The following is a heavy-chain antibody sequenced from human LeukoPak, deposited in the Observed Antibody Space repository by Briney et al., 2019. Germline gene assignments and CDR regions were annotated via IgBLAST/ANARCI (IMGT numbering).Heavy chain of an antibody. J-gene: IGHJ4*02. Sequence: GGSLRLSCAASGFIFSSYSMNWVRQAPGKGLEWVSYISSSSSTIYYADSVKGRFTISRDNSKNSLYLQMSSLRVEDTAVYYCAISSRGSGSFGTFDFWGQGTLVTVSS. CDR2: ISSSSSTI. CDR3: AISSRGSGSFGTFDF. CDR1: GFIFSSYS. D-gene: IGHD1-26*01. V-gene: IGHV3-48*01.